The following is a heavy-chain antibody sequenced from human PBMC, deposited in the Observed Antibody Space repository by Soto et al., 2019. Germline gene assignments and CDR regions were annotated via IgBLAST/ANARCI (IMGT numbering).Heavy chain of an antibody. D-gene: IGHD3-10*01. CDR1: GFTFSSYA. CDR2: ISYDGSNK. CDR3: ATRPHGSGGYYFDY. V-gene: IGHV3-30-3*01. Sequence: GGSLRLSCAASGFTFSSYAMHWVRQAPGKGLEWVAVISYDGSNKYYADSVKGRFTISRDNSKNTLYLQMNSLRAEDTAVYYCATRPHGSGGYYFDYWGQGTLVTVSS. J-gene: IGHJ4*02.